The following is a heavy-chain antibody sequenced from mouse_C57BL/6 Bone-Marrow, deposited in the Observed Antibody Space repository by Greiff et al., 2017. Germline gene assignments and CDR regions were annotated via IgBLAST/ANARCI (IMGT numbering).Heavy chain of an antibody. J-gene: IGHJ2*01. V-gene: IGHV14-4*01. CDR3: TTGHYYY. D-gene: IGHD1-1*01. CDR1: GFNIKDDY. CDR2: IDPENGDT. Sequence: EVQLQQSGAELVRPGASVKLSCTASGFNIKDDYMHWVKQRPERGLEWIGWIDPENGDTEYASKFQGKATITADTSSNTAYLRLSSLTSEDTAVYYCTTGHYYYWGQGTTLTVSS.